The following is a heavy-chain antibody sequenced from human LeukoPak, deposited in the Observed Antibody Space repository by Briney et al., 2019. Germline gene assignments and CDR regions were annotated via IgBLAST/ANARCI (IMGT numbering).Heavy chain of an antibody. CDR2: IMPKLEIS. V-gene: IGHV1-69*04. CDR3: ASPGHYYDSSGYYRWGALDI. J-gene: IGHJ3*02. CDR1: GGTFSSYA. Sequence: KVSCKASGGTFSSYAISWVRQAPGHGLEWMGMIMPKLEISNYAQKFQGRVTITADKSTTTAYMELSSLRSEDTALYYCASPGHYYDSSGYYRWGALDIWGQGTMVTVSS. D-gene: IGHD3-22*01.